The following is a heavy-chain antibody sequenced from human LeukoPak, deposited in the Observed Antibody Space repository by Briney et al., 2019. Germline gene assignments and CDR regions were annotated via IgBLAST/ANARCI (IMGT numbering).Heavy chain of an antibody. CDR3: ARLPSLNYYYDSSGYYRYYYYGMDV. CDR1: GFTVSSNY. CDR2: IYHRGGT. J-gene: IGHJ6*02. D-gene: IGHD3-22*01. V-gene: IGHV4-4*02. Sequence: GSLRLSCAASGFTVSSNYMSWVRQTPGEGLEWIADIYHRGGTNYNPSLRSRVSISVDTSKNQFSLKLSSVTAADTAVYYCARLPSLNYYYDSSGYYRYYYYGMDVWGQGTTVTVSS.